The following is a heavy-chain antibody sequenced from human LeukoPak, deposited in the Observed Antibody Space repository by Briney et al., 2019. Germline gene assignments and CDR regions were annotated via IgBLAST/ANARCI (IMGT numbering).Heavy chain of an antibody. CDR1: GFPFNSFW. Sequence: QPGGSLRLSCAASGFPFNSFWMHWVPQAPGKGLVWVSDMNEYSTTIRYADSVKGRFTISRDNAKSILYLQMNNLRAEDTAMYFCARGGVNPVDHWGQGTLVTVSS. CDR3: ARGGVNPVDH. J-gene: IGHJ4*02. D-gene: IGHD1-14*01. V-gene: IGHV3-74*01. CDR2: MNEYSTTI.